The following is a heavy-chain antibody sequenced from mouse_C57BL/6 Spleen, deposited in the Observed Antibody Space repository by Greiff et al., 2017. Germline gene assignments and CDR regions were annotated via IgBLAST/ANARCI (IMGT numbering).Heavy chain of an antibody. Sequence: QVQLQQPGAELVRPGSSVKLSCKASGYTFTSYWMHWVKQRPIQGLEWIGNIDPSDSETHYNQKFKDKATLTVDKSSSTAYMQLSSLTSEDSAVYYCARGMRYAMDYWGQGTSVTVSS. V-gene: IGHV1-52*01. CDR3: ARGMRYAMDY. J-gene: IGHJ4*01. CDR2: IDPSDSET. CDR1: GYTFTSYW.